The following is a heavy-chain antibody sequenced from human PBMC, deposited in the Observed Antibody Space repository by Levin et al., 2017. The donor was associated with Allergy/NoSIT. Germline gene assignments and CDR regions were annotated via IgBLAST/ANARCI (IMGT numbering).Heavy chain of an antibody. CDR1: GFTFSSYS. D-gene: IGHD6-19*01. CDR3: ARDFRTTIAVAGTSVDY. J-gene: IGHJ4*02. V-gene: IGHV3-21*01. Sequence: GGSLRLSCAASGFTFSSYSMNWVRQAPGKGLEWVSSISSSSSYIYYADSVKGRFTISRDNAKNSLYLQMNSLRAEDTAVYYCARDFRTTIAVAGTSVDYWGQGTLVTVSS. CDR2: ISSSSSYI.